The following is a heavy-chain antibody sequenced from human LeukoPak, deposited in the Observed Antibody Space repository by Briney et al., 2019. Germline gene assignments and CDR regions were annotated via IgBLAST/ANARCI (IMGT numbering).Heavy chain of an antibody. D-gene: IGHD1-26*01. V-gene: IGHV4-31*03. J-gene: IGHJ4*02. CDR1: GGSVSRGGYY. Sequence: KPSETLSLTCTVSGGSVSRGGYYWNWIRQHPGKGLEWIGFTSYSEGTYYNPSLMSRITISVDRSRNQFSLKMRDVTAADTAVYFCATADWESFYFDSWGQGALVAVSS. CDR2: TSYSEGT. CDR3: ATADWESFYFDS.